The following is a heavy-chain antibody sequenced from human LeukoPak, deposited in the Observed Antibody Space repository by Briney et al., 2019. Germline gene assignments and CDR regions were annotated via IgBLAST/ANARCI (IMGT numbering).Heavy chain of an antibody. Sequence: PGGSLRLSCAASGFTFSGYSMNWVRQAPGKGLEWVSSISSSSSYIYYADSVKGRFTISRDNAKNSLYLQMNSLRAEDTAVYYCARDHRCSSWYCRENNWFDPWGQGTLVTVSS. J-gene: IGHJ5*02. CDR3: ARDHRCSSWYCRENNWFDP. CDR1: GFTFSGYS. D-gene: IGHD6-13*01. CDR2: ISSSSSYI. V-gene: IGHV3-21*01.